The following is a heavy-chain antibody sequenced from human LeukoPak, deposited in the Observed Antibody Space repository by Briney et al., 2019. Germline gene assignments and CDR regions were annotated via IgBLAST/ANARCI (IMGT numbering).Heavy chain of an antibody. V-gene: IGHV1-69*06. D-gene: IGHD3-22*01. J-gene: IGHJ3*02. CDR1: GGTFSSYA. Sequence: SVTVSCKASGGTFSSYAISWVRQAPGQGLDWMGGIIPIFGTANYAQKFQGRVTITADKSTSTAYMELSSLRSEDTAVYYCARSNYYDSSGYDAFDIWGQGTMVTVSS. CDR2: IIPIFGTA. CDR3: ARSNYYDSSGYDAFDI.